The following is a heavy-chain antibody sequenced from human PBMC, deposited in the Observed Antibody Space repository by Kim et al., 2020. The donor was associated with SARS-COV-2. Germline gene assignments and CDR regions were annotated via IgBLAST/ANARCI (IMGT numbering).Heavy chain of an antibody. CDR1: GFTFSSYA. J-gene: IGHJ4*02. Sequence: GGSLRLSCAASGFTFSSYAMSWVRQAPGKGLEWVSAISGSGGSTYYADSVKGRFTISRVNSKNTLYLQMNSLRAEDTAVYYCAKDGRHQLLFGPDYYDSSGYPDYWGQGTLVTVSS. V-gene: IGHV3-23*01. D-gene: IGHD3-22*01. CDR2: ISGSGGST. CDR3: AKDGRHQLLFGPDYYDSSGYPDY.